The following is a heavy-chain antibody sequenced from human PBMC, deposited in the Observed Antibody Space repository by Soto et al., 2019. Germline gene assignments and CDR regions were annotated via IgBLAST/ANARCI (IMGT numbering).Heavy chain of an antibody. Sequence: PSETLSLTCAVYGGSFSGYYWSWIRQPPGKGLEWIGEINHSGSTNYNPPLKSRVTISVDTSKNQFSLKLSSVTAADTAVYYCARGHVVTTTSNWFDPWGQGTLVTVSS. V-gene: IGHV4-34*01. CDR1: GGSFSGYY. CDR2: INHSGST. CDR3: ARGHVVTTTSNWFDP. D-gene: IGHD3-22*01. J-gene: IGHJ5*02.